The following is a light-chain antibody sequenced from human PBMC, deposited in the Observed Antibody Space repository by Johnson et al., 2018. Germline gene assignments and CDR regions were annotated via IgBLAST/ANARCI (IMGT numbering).Light chain of an antibody. V-gene: IGLV1-51*02. CDR1: SSNIGNNY. J-gene: IGLJ1*01. CDR2: ENN. CDR3: GTWDSSLSAGKV. Sequence: QSVLTQPPSVSAAPGQKVTISCSGSSSNIGNNYVSWYQQLPGTAPKLLIYENNKRPSGIPDRFSGSKSGTSATLGITGLQTGDEADYYCGTWDSSLSAGKVFGTGPMVPVL.